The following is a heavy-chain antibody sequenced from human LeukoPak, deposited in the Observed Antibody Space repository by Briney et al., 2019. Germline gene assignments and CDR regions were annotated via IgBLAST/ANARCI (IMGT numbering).Heavy chain of an antibody. V-gene: IGHV1-69*13. CDR2: IIPIFGTA. Sequence: SVKVSCKASGGTFSSYAISWVRQAPGQGLEWMGGIIPIFGTANYAQKFQGRVTITADESTSTAYMELSSLRSEDTAVYYCASAHDYGDYEYYFDYWGQGTLATVPS. CDR1: GGTFSSYA. D-gene: IGHD4-17*01. J-gene: IGHJ4*02. CDR3: ASAHDYGDYEYYFDY.